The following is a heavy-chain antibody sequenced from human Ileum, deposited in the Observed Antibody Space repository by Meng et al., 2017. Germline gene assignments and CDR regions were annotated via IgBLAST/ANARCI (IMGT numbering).Heavy chain of an antibody. J-gene: IGHJ6*02. Sequence: SVKVSCKVSGDTFINYAISGVRQTPRQGLEWVGRLIPMFGTINYAQKLQGRVKVTTDQSTTTASMELSSLRSEDTALYYCAVGYCAGGSCYSSRTHHFGLDVWGQGTTVTVSS. CDR2: LIPMFGTI. V-gene: IGHV1-69*05. CDR3: AVGYCAGGSCYSSRTHHFGLDV. D-gene: IGHD2-15*01. CDR1: GDTFINYA.